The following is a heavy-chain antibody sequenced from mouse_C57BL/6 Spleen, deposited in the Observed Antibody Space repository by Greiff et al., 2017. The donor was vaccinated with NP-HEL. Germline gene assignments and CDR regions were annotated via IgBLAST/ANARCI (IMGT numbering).Heavy chain of an antibody. V-gene: IGHV1-22*01. CDR2: INPNNGGT. CDR1: GYTFTDYN. D-gene: IGHD2-4*01. Sequence: EVQLQQSGPELVKPGASVKMSCKASGYTFTDYNMHWVKQSHGKSLEWIGYINPNNGGTSYNQKFKGKATLTVNKSSSTAYMELRSLTSEDSAVYYCAREGISTMIPMDYWGQGTSVTVSS. J-gene: IGHJ4*01. CDR3: AREGISTMIPMDY.